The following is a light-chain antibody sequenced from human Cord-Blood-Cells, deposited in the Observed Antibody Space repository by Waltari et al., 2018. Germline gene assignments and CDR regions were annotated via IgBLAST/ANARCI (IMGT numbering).Light chain of an antibody. J-gene: IGKJ1*01. V-gene: IGKV3-20*01. CDR1: QSVSSSY. CDR3: QQYRA. Sequence: EIVLTQSTGTLSLSPGERDTLSCRASQSVSSSYLAWYQQKPGQAPRLLIYGASSRATGIPDRFSGSGSGTDFTLTISRLEPEDFAVYYCQQYRAFGQGTKVEIK. CDR2: GAS.